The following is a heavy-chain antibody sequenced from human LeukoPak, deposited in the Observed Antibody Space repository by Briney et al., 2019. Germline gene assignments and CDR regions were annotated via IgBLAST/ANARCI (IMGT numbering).Heavy chain of an antibody. CDR2: TNWNGGKT. V-gene: IGHV3-20*04. CDR1: GFTFDDYG. CDR3: ARTLIVATPRPHY. D-gene: IGHD5-12*01. Sequence: GGSLRLSCAASGFTFDDYGMSWVRQAPGKGLEWVSGTNWNGGKTGYADSVKGRFTISRDNAKNSLYLQMNSLRAEDTAVYYCARTLIVATPRPHYWGQGTLVTVSS. J-gene: IGHJ4*02.